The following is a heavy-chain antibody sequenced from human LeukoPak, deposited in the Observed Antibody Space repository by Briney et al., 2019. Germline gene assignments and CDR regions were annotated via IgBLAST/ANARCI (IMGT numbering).Heavy chain of an antibody. CDR1: GGSFSGYY. D-gene: IGHD6-13*01. CDR3: ARVREIAAASFDY. J-gene: IGHJ4*02. V-gene: IGHV4-34*01. Sequence: PSETLSLTCAVYGGSFSGYYWSWIRQPPGKGLEWIGEINHSGSTNYNPSLKSRVTISVDTSKNQFSLKLSSVTAADTAVYYCARVREIAAASFDYWGQGTLVTVSS. CDR2: INHSGST.